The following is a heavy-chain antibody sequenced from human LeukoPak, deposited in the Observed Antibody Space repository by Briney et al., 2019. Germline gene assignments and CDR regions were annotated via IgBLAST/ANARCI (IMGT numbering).Heavy chain of an antibody. CDR1: GFTVSSNY. CDR3: AKCDYYDSSGYHNY. V-gene: IGHV3-53*01. Sequence: GGSLRLSCAASGFTVSSNYMSWVRQAPGKGLEWVSVIYSGGSTYYADSVKGRFTISRDNSKNTLYLQMNSLRAEDTAVYYCAKCDYYDSSGYHNYWGQGTLVTVSS. CDR2: IYSGGST. D-gene: IGHD3-22*01. J-gene: IGHJ4*02.